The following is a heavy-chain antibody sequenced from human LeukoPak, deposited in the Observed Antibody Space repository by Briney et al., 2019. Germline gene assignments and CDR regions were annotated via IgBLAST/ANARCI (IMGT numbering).Heavy chain of an antibody. V-gene: IGHV4-4*07. Sequence: SETLSLTCTVSGGSISSYYWSWIRQPPGKGLEWIGRIYTSGSTNYNPSLKSRVTMSADTSKNQFSLKLSSVTAADTAVYYCARFGPYFDEYGMDVWGQGTTVTVSS. CDR2: IYTSGST. J-gene: IGHJ6*02. CDR1: GGSISSYY. CDR3: ARFGPYFDEYGMDV. D-gene: IGHD3-9*01.